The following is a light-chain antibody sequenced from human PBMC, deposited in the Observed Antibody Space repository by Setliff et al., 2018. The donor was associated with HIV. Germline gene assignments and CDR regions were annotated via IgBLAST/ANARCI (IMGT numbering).Light chain of an antibody. CDR1: NIGSKS. CDR3: QVWDSSSDHHV. V-gene: IGLV3-21*03. Sequence: SYALTQPPSVSVAPGKTARITCGGNNIGSKSVHRYQQKPGQAPVLVVYDDNDRPSGIPERFSGSNSGNTATLTISRVEAGDEADYYCQVWDSSSDHHVFGTGTKVTVL. J-gene: IGLJ1*01. CDR2: DDN.